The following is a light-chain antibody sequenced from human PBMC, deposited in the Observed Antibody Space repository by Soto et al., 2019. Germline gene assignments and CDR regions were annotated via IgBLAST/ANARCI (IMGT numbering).Light chain of an antibody. CDR1: QDIGRN. CDR3: QQYDSYPYI. CDR2: DAF. Sequence: DIQMTQSPSSLSASVGDRVTSTCRASQDIGRNFAWFQQQPGQAPKSLVYDAFIFQSGVPSRFTVSGSGTDFTLTISGLQPEDFATYYGQQYDSYPYIFGGGTKVEIK. V-gene: IGKV1-16*01. J-gene: IGKJ4*01.